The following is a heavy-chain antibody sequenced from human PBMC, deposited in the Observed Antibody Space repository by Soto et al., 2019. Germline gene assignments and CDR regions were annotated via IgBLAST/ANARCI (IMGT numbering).Heavy chain of an antibody. CDR1: GYTFTSYY. D-gene: IGHD6-13*01. V-gene: IGHV1-46*01. Sequence: ASVKVSFKASGYTFTSYYMHWVRQAPGQGLEWMGIINPSGGSTSYAQKFQGRVTMTRDTSTSTVYMELSSLRSEDTAVYYCARDIAAAGESYYYYGMDVWGQGTTVTVSS. J-gene: IGHJ6*02. CDR3: ARDIAAAGESYYYYGMDV. CDR2: INPSGGST.